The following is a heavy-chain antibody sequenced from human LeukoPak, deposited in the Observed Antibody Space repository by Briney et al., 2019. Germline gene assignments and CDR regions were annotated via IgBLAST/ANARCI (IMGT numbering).Heavy chain of an antibody. CDR1: GGSISTSDSF. Sequence: PSETLSLTCTVSGGSISTSDSFWDWMRQPPGKGPEWIGSIYYSGSTFYNPSLKSRVALSVDTSKNQFSLRLNSVTAADTAVYYCARNRGSNLDWSDYWGQGILVTVSS. CDR3: ARNRGSNLDWSDY. J-gene: IGHJ4*02. V-gene: IGHV4-39*01. CDR2: IYYSGST. D-gene: IGHD3-9*01.